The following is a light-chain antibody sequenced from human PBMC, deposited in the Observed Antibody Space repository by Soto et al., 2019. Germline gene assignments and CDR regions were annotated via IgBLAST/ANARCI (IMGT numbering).Light chain of an antibody. CDR2: VAS. CDR1: QSVSSSY. Sequence: EIVLTQSPGTLSLSPGDTATLSCRASQSVSSSYLAWYQQKPGQAPRLLIYVASIRATGIPDRFSGSGSGTDYTLTINRLEPEDFAVYYCQQYGSSPRTFVQGTKVENK. CDR3: QQYGSSPRT. V-gene: IGKV3-20*01. J-gene: IGKJ1*01.